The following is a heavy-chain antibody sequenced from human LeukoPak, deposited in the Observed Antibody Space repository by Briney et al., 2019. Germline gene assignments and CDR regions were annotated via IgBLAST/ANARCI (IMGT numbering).Heavy chain of an antibody. CDR1: GFTLMIYD. J-gene: IGHJ4*02. D-gene: IGHD5-12*01. Sequence: PGGSLRLSCAASGFTLMIYDMSWVRQAPGKGLEWVAATSGSGGNTYYAHSAKGRFPISRANSKNTLYLQMNSLRPEDTAVYYCAKAYTGYDFDDWGQGRLVSVRS. CDR2: TSGSGGNT. V-gene: IGHV3-23*01. CDR3: AKAYTGYDFDD.